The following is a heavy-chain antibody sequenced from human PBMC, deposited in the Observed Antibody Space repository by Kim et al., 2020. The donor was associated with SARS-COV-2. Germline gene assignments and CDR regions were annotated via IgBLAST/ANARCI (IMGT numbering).Heavy chain of an antibody. V-gene: IGHV4-59*08. CDR2: IYYTGTT. CDR3: GRRRYVDYAFDM. Sequence: SETLSLTCTVSGGSISSYYWTWIRQPPGKGLQWIGNIYYTGTTDYKPSLKSRVSMSIDRSDDRFSLSLTSLTAADTALYFCGRRRYVDYAFDMWG. D-gene: IGHD4-17*01. J-gene: IGHJ3*02. CDR1: GGSISSYY.